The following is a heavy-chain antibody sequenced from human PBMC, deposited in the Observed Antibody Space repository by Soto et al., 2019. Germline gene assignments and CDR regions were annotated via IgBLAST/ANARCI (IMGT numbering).Heavy chain of an antibody. V-gene: IGHV4-4*02. CDR2: VYHSGST. Sequence: SETLSLTCAVSGGSTSSSNLWSWVRQPPGKGLEWIGEVYHSGSTNYNPSLKSRVTISVDKSKNQFSLKLSSVTAADTAVYYCARTGTQYNWFDPWGQGTLVTVS. J-gene: IGHJ5*02. CDR3: ARTGTQYNWFDP. D-gene: IGHD6-19*01. CDR1: GGSTSSSNL.